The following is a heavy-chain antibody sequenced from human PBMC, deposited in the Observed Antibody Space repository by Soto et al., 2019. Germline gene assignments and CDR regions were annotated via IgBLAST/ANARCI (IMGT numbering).Heavy chain of an antibody. CDR2: ISPSNGVT. D-gene: IGHD3-9*01. CDR3: ARTGIVTRGDYDY. Sequence: QVHLVQSGPEVKKPGASVKVSCEPSGYDFTAYPISWVRQAPGQGLEWMGWISPSNGVTHYAQHFQGRVTITTDTSTSTVYQELGSLKSDDTAVYYGARTGIVTRGDYDYWGQGTLVTVSS. V-gene: IGHV1-18*04. J-gene: IGHJ4*02. CDR1: GYDFTAYP.